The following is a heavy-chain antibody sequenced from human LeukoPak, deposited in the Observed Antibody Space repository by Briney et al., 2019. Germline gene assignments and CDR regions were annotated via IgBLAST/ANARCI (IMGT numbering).Heavy chain of an antibody. J-gene: IGHJ3*02. Sequence: SETLSLTCTVSGGSISSGGYYWSWIRQPPGKGLEWIGYIYHSGSTYYNPSLKSRVTISVDRSKNQFSLKLSSVTAADTAVYYCARDREYQLPDAFDIWGQGTMVTVSS. V-gene: IGHV4-30-2*01. CDR3: ARDREYQLPDAFDI. D-gene: IGHD2-2*01. CDR2: IYHSGST. CDR1: GGSISSGGYY.